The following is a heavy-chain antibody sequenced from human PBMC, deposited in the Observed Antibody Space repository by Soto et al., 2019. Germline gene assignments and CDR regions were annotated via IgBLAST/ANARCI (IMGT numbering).Heavy chain of an antibody. V-gene: IGHV4-39*01. CDR1: GGSISSSSYN. D-gene: IGHD5-18*01. J-gene: IGHJ4*02. CDR2: GYYSGST. Sequence: PSDTLSLTCTVSGGSISSSSYNWGWIRQPPGTGLEWIATGYYSGSTYYNPSLKSRVTISVDTSKNQFSLKLSSVTAADTAMYYCARHAIRSYGPGSVDYWGQGTLVTVCS. CDR3: ARHAIRSYGPGSVDY.